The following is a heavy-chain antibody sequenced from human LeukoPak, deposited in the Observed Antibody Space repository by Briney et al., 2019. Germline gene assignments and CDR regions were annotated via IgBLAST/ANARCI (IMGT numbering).Heavy chain of an antibody. D-gene: IGHD6-13*01. CDR2: IYYSGNT. CDR1: GGSISSSY. V-gene: IGHV4-59*01. J-gene: IGHJ2*01. CDR3: ARAAARTWYFDL. Sequence: PSETLSLPCTVSGGSISSSYWSWLRQPPGKGLEWIGYIYYSGNTDYNPSLKSRVTISVDTSKNQFSLKVKSVTAADTAVYYCARAAARTWYFDLWGRGTLVTVSS.